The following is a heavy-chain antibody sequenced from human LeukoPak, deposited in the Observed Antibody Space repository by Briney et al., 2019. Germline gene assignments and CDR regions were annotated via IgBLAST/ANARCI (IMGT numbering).Heavy chain of an antibody. D-gene: IGHD6-19*01. CDR2: VYYSGTA. V-gene: IGHV4-59*08. CDR3: ARTKSGWYYSDY. CDR1: GGSMRSYY. J-gene: IGHJ4*02. Sequence: SETLSLTCTVSGGSMRSYYWSWIRQPPGKGLELIGYVYYSGTANYNPSLESRVTILVDTSKNQFSLNLSSVTAADTAVYYCARTKSGWYYSDYWGQGTLVTVSS.